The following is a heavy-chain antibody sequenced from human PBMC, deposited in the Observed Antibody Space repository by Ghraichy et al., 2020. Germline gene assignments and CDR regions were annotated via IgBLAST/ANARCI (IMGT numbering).Heavy chain of an antibody. CDR1: GFSLSTSGVG. CDR3: AHITRGRYCSSTSCYIEGYYFDY. CDR2: IYWDDDK. J-gene: IGHJ4*02. D-gene: IGHD2-2*02. Sequence: SGPTLVKPTQTLTLTCTFSGFSLSTSGVGVGWIRQPPGKALEWLALIYWDDDKRYSPSLKSRLTITKDTSKNQVVLTMTNMDPVDTATYYCAHITRGRYCSSTSCYIEGYYFDYWGQGTLVTVSS. V-gene: IGHV2-5*02.